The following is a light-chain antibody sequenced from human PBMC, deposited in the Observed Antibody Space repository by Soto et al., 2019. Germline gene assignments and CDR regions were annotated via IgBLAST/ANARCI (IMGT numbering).Light chain of an antibody. CDR1: QSVSSRS. Sequence: EIVLTQSPGTLSLSPGERATLSSRASQSVSSRSLAWYQQKPGQAPRLLISGASSRAADIPDRFSGSGSGTDFTLTINRLEPEDFAVYYCQQYDSSPRTFGQGTKVDIK. J-gene: IGKJ1*01. CDR3: QQYDSSPRT. CDR2: GAS. V-gene: IGKV3-20*01.